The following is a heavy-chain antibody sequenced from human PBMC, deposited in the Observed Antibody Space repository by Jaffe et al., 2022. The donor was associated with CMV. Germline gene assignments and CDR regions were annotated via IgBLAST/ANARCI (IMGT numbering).Heavy chain of an antibody. D-gene: IGHD5-18*01. J-gene: IGHJ6*03. CDR3: ARGPQLWPIPYYYMDV. Sequence: EVQLVETGGGLIQPGGSLRLSCAASGFTVSSNYMSWVRQAPGKGLEWVSVIYSGGSTYYADSVKGRFTISRDNSKNTLYLQMNSLRAEDTAVYYCARGPQLWPIPYYYMDVWGKGTTVTVSS. V-gene: IGHV3-53*02. CDR2: IYSGGST. CDR1: GFTVSSNY.